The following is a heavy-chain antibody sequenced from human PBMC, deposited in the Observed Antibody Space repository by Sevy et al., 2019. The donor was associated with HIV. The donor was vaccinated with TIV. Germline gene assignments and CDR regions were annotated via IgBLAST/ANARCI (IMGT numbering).Heavy chain of an antibody. CDR3: TRDLPPSATIVPHFDY. CDR2: ITSSGSNI. V-gene: IGHV3-48*03. Sequence: GGSLRRSCAASGFSFSSYEMNWVRQAPGKGLEWVSSITSSGSNIYYSDSVKGGLTISRDNAKNSLYLQMTSLRAEDTALYYCTRDLPPSATIVPHFDYWGQGTLVTVSS. D-gene: IGHD2-21*01. CDR1: GFSFSSYE. J-gene: IGHJ4*02.